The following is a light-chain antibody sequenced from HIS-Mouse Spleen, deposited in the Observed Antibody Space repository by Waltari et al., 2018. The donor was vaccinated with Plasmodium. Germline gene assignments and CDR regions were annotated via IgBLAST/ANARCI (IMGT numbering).Light chain of an antibody. V-gene: IGKV3-15*01. J-gene: IGKJ3*01. CDR2: GAS. Sequence: EIVMTKSPATLSVSPGERATVPCRASQSVSSNFAWYQQKPGQAPRLLIYGASTRATGIPARFSGSGSGTEFTLTISSMQSEDFAVYYCQQYNNWPLFTFGPGTKVDIK. CDR3: QQYNNWPLFT. CDR1: QSVSSN.